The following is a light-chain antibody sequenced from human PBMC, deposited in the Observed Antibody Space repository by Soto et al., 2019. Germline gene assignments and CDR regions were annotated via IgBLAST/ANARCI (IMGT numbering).Light chain of an antibody. CDR3: SSYAGNKLL. V-gene: IGLV2-8*01. CDR1: SSDIGGYDY. J-gene: IGLJ2*01. CDR2: DVT. Sequence: QSALTQPPSASGSPGQSVTISCTGTSSDIGGYDYVSCHQQYPGKAPKLMIYDVTKRPSVVPDRFSGSKSGNTASLTVSGLLAEDEADYYCSSYAGNKLLFGGGTKLTVL.